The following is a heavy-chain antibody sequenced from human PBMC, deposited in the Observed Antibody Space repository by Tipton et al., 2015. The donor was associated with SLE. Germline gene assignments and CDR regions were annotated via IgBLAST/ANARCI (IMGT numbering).Heavy chain of an antibody. CDR3: ATGIVVKCRGSLPEYAFNT. J-gene: IGHJ3*02. V-gene: IGHV4-59*01. D-gene: IGHD3-22*01. CDR2: VYHYENP. Sequence: TLSLTCNVSGVTINTYYWSWIRQPPGKGLEWIGDVYHYENPNYNPSLRGRVIMSVATSKNQVSLKLSSVTAADTAVYYCATGIVVKCRGSLPEYAFNTWGQGTMVTVS. CDR1: GVTINTYY.